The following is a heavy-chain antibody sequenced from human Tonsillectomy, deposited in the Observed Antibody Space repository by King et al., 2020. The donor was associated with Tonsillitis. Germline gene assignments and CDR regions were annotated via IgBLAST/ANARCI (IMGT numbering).Heavy chain of an antibody. CDR1: GFSLSSYA. CDR2: IYSGGSRT. Sequence: VQLVESGGGLVQPGGSLRLSCAVSGFSLSSYAMSWVRQAPGKGLEWVSVIYSGGSRTYYADSVKGRFTISRDNSKNTLYLQMNSLRAEDTAVYYCATRHWADNNHGYYYGYFDFWGQGTLVTVSS. CDR3: ATRHWADNNHGYYYGYFDF. J-gene: IGHJ4*02. V-gene: IGHV3-23*03. D-gene: IGHD3-22*01.